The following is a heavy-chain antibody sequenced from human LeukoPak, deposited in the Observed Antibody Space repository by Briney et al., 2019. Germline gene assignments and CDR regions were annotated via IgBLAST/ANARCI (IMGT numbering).Heavy chain of an antibody. V-gene: IGHV3-74*01. Sequence: GGSLRPSCAASGITFSTYWMHWVRQAPGKGLVWVSRINSDGSTTSYVDSVEGRFTISRDNAKNTLYLQMNSLRAEDTAVYYCARAGTVVDYDPSDAFDVWGQGTMVTVSS. J-gene: IGHJ3*01. D-gene: IGHD3-22*01. CDR3: ARAGTVVDYDPSDAFDV. CDR2: INSDGSTT. CDR1: GITFSTYW.